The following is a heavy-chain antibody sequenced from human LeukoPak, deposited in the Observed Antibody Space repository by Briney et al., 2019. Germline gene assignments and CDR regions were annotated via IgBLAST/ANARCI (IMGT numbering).Heavy chain of an antibody. J-gene: IGHJ5*02. CDR3: ARETSLITIFGVVTQGFDP. V-gene: IGHV4-4*02. CDR2: IYHSGST. D-gene: IGHD3-3*01. CDR1: GGSISSSNW. Sequence: SGTLSLTCAVSGGSISSSNWWSWVRQPPGKGLEWIGEIYHSGSTNYNPSLKSRVTISVDKSKNQFSPKLSSVTAADTAVYYCARETSLITIFGVVTQGFDPWGQGTLVTVSS.